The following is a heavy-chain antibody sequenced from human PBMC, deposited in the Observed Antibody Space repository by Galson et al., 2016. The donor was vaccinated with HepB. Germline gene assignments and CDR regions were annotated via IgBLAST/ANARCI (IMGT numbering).Heavy chain of an antibody. J-gene: IGHJ4*02. Sequence: SLRLSCAASGFTFGSYGMHWVRQAPGRGREGMAVICDDGIKKYYGDSVRGRFTTSSDNSRNTLYLQMNSLRAEDTAVYYCARDLGGSSCLDYWGQGTLVTVSS. CDR2: ICDDGIKK. CDR3: ARDLGGSSCLDY. CDR1: GFTFGSYG. D-gene: IGHD6-6*01. V-gene: IGHV3-33*01.